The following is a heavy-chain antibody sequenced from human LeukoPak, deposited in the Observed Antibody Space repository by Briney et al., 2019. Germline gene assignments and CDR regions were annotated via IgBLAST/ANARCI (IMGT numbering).Heavy chain of an antibody. CDR1: GYSFTSYW. CDR2: IYPGDSDT. CDR3: ARLFSGIAVAGTGFDY. V-gene: IGHV5-51*01. Sequence: GESLKISCKGSGYSFTSYWIGGVRQMPGKGLEWMGIIYPGDSDTRYSPSFQGQVTISADKSISTAYLQWSSLKASDTAMYYCARLFSGIAVAGTGFDYWGQGTLVTVSS. D-gene: IGHD6-19*01. J-gene: IGHJ4*02.